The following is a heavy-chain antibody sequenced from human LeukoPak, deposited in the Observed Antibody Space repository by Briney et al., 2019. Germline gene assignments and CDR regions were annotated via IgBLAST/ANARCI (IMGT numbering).Heavy chain of an antibody. CDR1: GGTFSSYA. V-gene: IGHV1-69*05. CDR2: IIPIFGTA. CDR3: ARETYYYDSSGYYKVYYFDY. D-gene: IGHD3-22*01. Sequence: ASVKVSCKASGGTFSSYAISWVRQAPGQGLEWMGRIIPIFGTANYAQKFQGRVTITTDGSTSTAYMELSSLRSEDTAVYYCARETYYYDSSGYYKVYYFDYWGQGTLVTVSS. J-gene: IGHJ4*02.